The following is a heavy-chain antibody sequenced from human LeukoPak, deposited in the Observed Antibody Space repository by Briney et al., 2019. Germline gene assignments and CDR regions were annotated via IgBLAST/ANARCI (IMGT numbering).Heavy chain of an antibody. CDR2: IVVGSGNT. Sequence: SVKVSCKASGLIFSKSAVQWVRQARGQRLEWIGWIVVGSGNTNYAQKFQERVTITRDMSTSTAYMELSSLGSEDTAVYYCAADRNCNSGNCHPLLFDYWGQGTLVTVSS. CDR1: GLIFSKSA. J-gene: IGHJ4*02. V-gene: IGHV1-58*01. D-gene: IGHD2-15*01. CDR3: AADRNCNSGNCHPLLFDY.